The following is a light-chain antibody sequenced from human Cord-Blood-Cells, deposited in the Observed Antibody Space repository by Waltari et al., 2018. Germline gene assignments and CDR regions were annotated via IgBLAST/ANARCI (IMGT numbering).Light chain of an antibody. J-gene: IGKJ1*01. V-gene: IGKV1-5*03. Sequence: DIQMTQSPSTLSASVGDRVTITCRASQSISSWLAWYQQKPGKAPKLLIYKASSLESGVPSRFSGSGSGTEFTLTISSLQPDDFATYYCQHRGTFGQGTKVAIK. CDR2: KAS. CDR1: QSISSW. CDR3: QHRGT.